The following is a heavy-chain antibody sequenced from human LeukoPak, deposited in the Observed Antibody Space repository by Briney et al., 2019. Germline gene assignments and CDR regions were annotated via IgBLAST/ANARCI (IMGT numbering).Heavy chain of an antibody. CDR1: GGTFSSYA. CDR2: IIPILGIA. V-gene: IGHV1-69*04. D-gene: IGHD3-22*01. Sequence: ASVKVSCKASGGTFSSYAISWVRQVPGQGLEWMGRIIPILGIANYAQKFQGRVTITADKSTSTAYMELSSLRSEDTAVYYCAREEYYYDSSGYYYYYGMDVWGQGTTVTVSS. J-gene: IGHJ6*02. CDR3: AREEYYYDSSGYYYYYGMDV.